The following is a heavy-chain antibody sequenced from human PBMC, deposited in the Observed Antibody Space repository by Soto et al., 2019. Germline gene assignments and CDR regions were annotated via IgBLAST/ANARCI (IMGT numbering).Heavy chain of an antibody. J-gene: IGHJ4*02. CDR2: TRNRANSYTT. CDR1: GFTFSDHY. D-gene: IGHD6-13*01. V-gene: IGHV3-72*01. Sequence: EVHLVESGGGSVQPGGSLSLSCAASGFTFSDHYMDWVRQAPGKGLEWVGRTRNRANSYTTEYAASVKGRFTISRDDSKISLYLQSSCLKTEDTAIYYCVSDLAATGSYYFDFWGQETLVTVSS. CDR3: VSDLAATGSYYFDF.